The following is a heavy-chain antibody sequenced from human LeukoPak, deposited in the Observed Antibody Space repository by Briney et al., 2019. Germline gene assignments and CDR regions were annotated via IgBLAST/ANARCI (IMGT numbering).Heavy chain of an antibody. J-gene: IGHJ4*02. Sequence: GGSLRLSCAASGFTFDDYAMHWVRQAPGKGLEWVSLISGDGGSTYYADSVKGRFTISRDNSKNTLYLQMNSLRAEDTAVYYCANKPGYSSGWYSVYWGPRTLVTVSS. CDR1: GFTFDDYA. CDR3: ANKPGYSSGWYSVY. V-gene: IGHV3-43*02. CDR2: ISGDGGST. D-gene: IGHD6-19*01.